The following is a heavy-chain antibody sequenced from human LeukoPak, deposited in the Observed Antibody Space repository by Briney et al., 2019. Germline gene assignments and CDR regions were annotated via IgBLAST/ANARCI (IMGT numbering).Heavy chain of an antibody. D-gene: IGHD3-22*01. J-gene: IGHJ3*02. V-gene: IGHV4-59*01. CDR2: IYYTGTT. CDR1: GDSISGNY. Sequence: PSETLSLTCNVSGDSISGNYCSWIRQSPGKGLEWIGYIYYTGTTNYNPSLKSRVTISLDTSKNQFSLRLTSVTAADTAVYFCARGPYSYDSSGAFDIWGQGTM. CDR3: ARGPYSYDSSGAFDI.